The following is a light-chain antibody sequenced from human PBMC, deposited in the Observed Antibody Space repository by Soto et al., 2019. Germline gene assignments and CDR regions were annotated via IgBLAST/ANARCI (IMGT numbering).Light chain of an antibody. Sequence: DLQMTQSPSSLSASVGDRVSATFRTSHIVDTSLNWYQQKPGKAPKLLIYAASSVQSGVPARLSSSGSATFFTLTIHNLQPDAFATYFCQQTHRIPPPFG. CDR1: HIVDTS. J-gene: IGKJ2*01. CDR2: AAS. V-gene: IGKV1-39*01. CDR3: QQTHRIPPP.